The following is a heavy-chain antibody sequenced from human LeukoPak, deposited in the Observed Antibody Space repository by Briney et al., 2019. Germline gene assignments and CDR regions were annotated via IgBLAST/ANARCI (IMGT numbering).Heavy chain of an antibody. V-gene: IGHV3-21*01. CDR1: GFTFSSYS. D-gene: IGHD6-19*01. CDR3: ARGGSSSGCDY. J-gene: IGHJ4*02. CDR2: ISSSSSYI. Sequence: GGSLRLSCAASGFTFSSYSMNWVRQAPGKGLEWVSSISSSSSYIYYADSVKGRFTVSRDNAKNSLYLQMNSLRAEDTAVYYCARGGSSSGCDYGGQGTLVTVPS.